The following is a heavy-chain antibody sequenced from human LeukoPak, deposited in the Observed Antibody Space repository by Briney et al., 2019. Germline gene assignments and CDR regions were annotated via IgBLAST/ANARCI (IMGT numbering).Heavy chain of an antibody. V-gene: IGHV1-18*01. J-gene: IGHJ4*02. D-gene: IGHD6-6*01. CDR3: ARDRRKYSSSSPLGY. Sequence: ASVKVSCKASGYTFTSYGISWVRQAPGQGLEWMGWISAYNGNTNYAQKFQGRVTITTDESTSTAYTELSSLRSEDTAVYYCARDRRKYSSSSPLGYWGQGTLVTVSS. CDR1: GYTFTSYG. CDR2: ISAYNGNT.